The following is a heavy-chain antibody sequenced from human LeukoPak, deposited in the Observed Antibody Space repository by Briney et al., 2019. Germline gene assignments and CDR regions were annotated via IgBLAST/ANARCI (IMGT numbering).Heavy chain of an antibody. CDR2: ISYDGSNK. V-gene: IGHV3-30-3*01. D-gene: IGHD2-15*01. CDR3: AKVAAPGGYYFDY. CDR1: GFTFSSYA. J-gene: IGHJ4*02. Sequence: GRSLGLSCAASGFTFSSYATHWVRQAPGKGLEWVAVISYDGSNKYYADSVKGRFTISRDNSKNTLYLQMNSLRAEDTAVYHCAKVAAPGGYYFDYWGQGTLVTVSS.